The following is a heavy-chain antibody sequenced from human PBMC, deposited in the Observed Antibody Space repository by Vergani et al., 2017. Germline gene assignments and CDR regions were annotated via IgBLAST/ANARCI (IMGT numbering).Heavy chain of an antibody. J-gene: IGHJ4*02. Sequence: EVQLVESGGGLVQPGRSLRLSCAASGFTFDDYAMHWVRQAPGKGLEWVSGISWNSGSIGYADSVKGRFTISRDNAKNSLYLQMSSLRVEDTAVYYCARDIDSNYDAIDYWGRGTLVTVSS. CDR3: ARDIDSNYDAIDY. CDR2: ISWNSGSI. V-gene: IGHV3-9*01. D-gene: IGHD4-11*01. CDR1: GFTFDDYA.